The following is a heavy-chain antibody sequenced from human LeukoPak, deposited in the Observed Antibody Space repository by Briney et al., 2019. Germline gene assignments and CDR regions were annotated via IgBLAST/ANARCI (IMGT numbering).Heavy chain of an antibody. Sequence: ASVKVSCKASGYTFANCGITWVRQAPGQGLEWMGWISVYNGNTNYAQNLQGRVTLTTDTSTSTAYMELRSLRSDDTALYCCARTCSSSSCYMVHWGQGTLVTVSS. CDR3: ARTCSSSSCYMVH. J-gene: IGHJ4*02. CDR1: GYTFANCG. CDR2: ISVYNGNT. D-gene: IGHD2-2*02. V-gene: IGHV1-18*01.